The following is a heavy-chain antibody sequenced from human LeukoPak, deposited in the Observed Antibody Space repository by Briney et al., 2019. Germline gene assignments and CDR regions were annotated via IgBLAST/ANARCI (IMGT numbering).Heavy chain of an antibody. V-gene: IGHV4-39*07. J-gene: IGHJ5*02. CDR2: IYYSGST. Sequence: SETLSLTCTVSGGSISSSSYYWGWIRQPPGKGLEWIGSIYYSGSTYYNPSLKSRVTISVDTSKNQFSLKLSSVTAADTAVYYCARVDGSGSYYNGEFNPWGQGTLVTVSS. CDR1: GGSISSSSYY. CDR3: ARVDGSGSYYNGEFNP. D-gene: IGHD3-10*01.